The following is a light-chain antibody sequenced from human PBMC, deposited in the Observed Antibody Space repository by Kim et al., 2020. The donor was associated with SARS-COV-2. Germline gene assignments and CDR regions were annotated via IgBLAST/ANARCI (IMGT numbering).Light chain of an antibody. CDR1: SSDVGGYNY. V-gene: IGLV2-8*01. CDR3: SSYAGSNPVV. Sequence: QSDLTQPPSASGSPGQSVTISCTGTSSDVGGYNYVSWYQQHPGKAPKLMIYEVSKRPSGVPDRFSGSKSGNTASLTVSGLQAEDEADYYCSSYAGSNPVVFGGGTQLTVL. CDR2: EVS. J-gene: IGLJ2*01.